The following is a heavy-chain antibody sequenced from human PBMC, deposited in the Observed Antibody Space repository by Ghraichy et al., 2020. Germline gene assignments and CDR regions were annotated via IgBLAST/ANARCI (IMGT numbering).Heavy chain of an antibody. Sequence: GGSLRLSCAASGFTFSSYWMSWVRQAPGKGLEWVANIKQDGSEKYYVDSVKGRFTISRDNAKNSLYLQMNSLRGEDTAVYYCARDGSGYYSNYYFDCWGQGTLVTVSS. D-gene: IGHD3-22*01. CDR3: ARDGSGYYSNYYFDC. V-gene: IGHV3-7*01. CDR1: GFTFSSYW. J-gene: IGHJ4*02. CDR2: IKQDGSEK.